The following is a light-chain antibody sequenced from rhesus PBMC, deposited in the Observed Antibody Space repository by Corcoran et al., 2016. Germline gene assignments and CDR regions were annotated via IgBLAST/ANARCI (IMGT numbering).Light chain of an antibody. J-gene: IGKJ1*01. CDR3: QQGYSTPWT. CDR2: AAS. Sequence: DIQMSQSPSSLSASVGDKVTITCRASQGISNALAWYQQKPGKAPKLLIYAASSLESGVPSRFSGSRSGTDCTLPIISLQPDDFATYYCQQGYSTPWTFGQGTKVEIK. V-gene: IGKV1-33*02. CDR1: QGISNA.